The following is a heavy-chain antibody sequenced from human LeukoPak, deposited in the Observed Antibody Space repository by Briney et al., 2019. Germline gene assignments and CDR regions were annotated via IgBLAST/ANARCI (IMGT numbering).Heavy chain of an antibody. CDR3: AKADGDY. V-gene: IGHV3-30*18. Sequence: HSGRSLRLSCAASGFTFSSYGMHWVRQAPGKGLEWVAVISYDGSNKYYADSVKGRFTISRDNAKNSLYLQMNSLRAEDTALYYCAKADGDYWGQGTLVTVSS. CDR1: GFTFSSYG. J-gene: IGHJ4*02. CDR2: ISYDGSNK.